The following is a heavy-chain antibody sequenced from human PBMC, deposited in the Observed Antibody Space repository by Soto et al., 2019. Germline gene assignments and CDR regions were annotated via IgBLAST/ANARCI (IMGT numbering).Heavy chain of an antibody. V-gene: IGHV4-34*01. D-gene: IGHD3-10*01. Sequence: QVQLQQWGAGLLKPSETLSLTCAVYGGSFVDYYWSWIRQPPGKGLEWIGENNHGVNINYNPSLKSTVTIPVAAAQSQFSLELNSVSAADTAVYYCARDGSHYGSFDYWGQGTLVTVSS. J-gene: IGHJ4*02. CDR1: GGSFVDYY. CDR2: NNHGVNI. CDR3: ARDGSHYGSFDY.